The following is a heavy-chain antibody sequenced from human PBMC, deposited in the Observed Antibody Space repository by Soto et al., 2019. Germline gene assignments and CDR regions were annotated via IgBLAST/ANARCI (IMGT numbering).Heavy chain of an antibody. CDR1: GYSFTSYC. CDR2: IYPGDSTT. V-gene: IGHV5-51*01. CDR3: AKPPRYYYDSKGAFDI. J-gene: IGHJ3*02. Sequence: RGESLKISCKGSGYSFTSYCNGWVRQMPGKGLEWMGIIYPGDSTTRYSPSFQGQVTITADNSISTAYMQWSSRKASDTAMYYCAKPPRYYYDSKGAFDIWGQGTMVTVSS. D-gene: IGHD3-22*01.